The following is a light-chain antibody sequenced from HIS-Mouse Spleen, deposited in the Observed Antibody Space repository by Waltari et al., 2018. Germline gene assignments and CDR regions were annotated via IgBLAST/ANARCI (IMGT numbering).Light chain of an antibody. CDR1: SSNIGARYD. V-gene: IGLV1-40*01. CDR3: QSYDSSLSGSV. Sequence: QSVLTQPPSVSGAPGQRVTISCTGSSSNIGARYDLHWYQQLPGTAPKLLIYGNSNRPSGVPDRFSGSKSGTSASLAITGLQAEDEADYYCQSYDSSLSGSVFGGGTKLTVL. J-gene: IGLJ3*02. CDR2: GNS.